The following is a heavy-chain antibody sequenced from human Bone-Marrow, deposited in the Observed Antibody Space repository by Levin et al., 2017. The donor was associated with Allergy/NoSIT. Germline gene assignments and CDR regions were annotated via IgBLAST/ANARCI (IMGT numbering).Heavy chain of an antibody. D-gene: IGHD1-26*01. J-gene: IGHJ5*02. CDR1: GGSFSGYY. Sequence: SETLSLTCAVYGGSFSGYYWSWIRQPPGKGLEWIGEINHSGSTNYNPSLKSRVTISVDTSKNQFSLKLSSVTAADTAVYYCARGHGAYYGSREKPPFDPWGQGTLVTVSS. V-gene: IGHV4-34*01. CDR3: ARGHGAYYGSREKPPFDP. CDR2: INHSGST.